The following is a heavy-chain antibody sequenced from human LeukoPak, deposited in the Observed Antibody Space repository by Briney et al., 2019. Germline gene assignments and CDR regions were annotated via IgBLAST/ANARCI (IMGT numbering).Heavy chain of an antibody. D-gene: IGHD6-13*01. CDR1: GGSISSSSYY. CDR3: TRGRYSSSWYVVPFDY. V-gene: IGHV4-39*07. Sequence: PSETLSLTCTVSGGSISSSSYYWSWIRQPPGKGLEWIGEINHSGSTNYNPSLKSRVTISVDTSKNQFSLKLSSVTAADTAVYYCTRGRYSSSWYVVPFDYWGQGTLVTVSS. CDR2: INHSGST. J-gene: IGHJ4*02.